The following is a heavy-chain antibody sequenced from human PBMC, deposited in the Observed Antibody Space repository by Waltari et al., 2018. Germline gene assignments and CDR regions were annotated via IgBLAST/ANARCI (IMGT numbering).Heavy chain of an antibody. CDR2: INHSGNT. CDR1: SGSLTGYH. D-gene: IGHD3-9*01. Sequence: QVHLQQWGAGLLKPSETLSLTCGVYSGSLTGYHWNWIRQAPGKGLEWIGDINHSGNTDSNPSLESRVTRSADTSKNQFSLHLTSVTAADTAVYYCARGHPFTIVSPRYYYYYYMDVWDKGTAVTVSS. J-gene: IGHJ6*03. V-gene: IGHV4-34*01. CDR3: ARGHPFTIVSPRYYYYYYMDV.